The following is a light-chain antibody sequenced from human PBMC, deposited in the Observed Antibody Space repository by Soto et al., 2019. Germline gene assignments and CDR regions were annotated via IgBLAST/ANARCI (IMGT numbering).Light chain of an antibody. CDR1: QGISSY. CDR2: AAS. Sequence: AIGRRQSPSALSASTGDRVTITCLASQGISSYLAWYQQKPGKAPKLLIYAASTLQSGVPSRFSGSGSGTDFTLTINSLQPEDFATYYCQQAYSFPITFGQGTRLEI. J-gene: IGKJ5*01. V-gene: IGKV1-8*01. CDR3: QQAYSFPIT.